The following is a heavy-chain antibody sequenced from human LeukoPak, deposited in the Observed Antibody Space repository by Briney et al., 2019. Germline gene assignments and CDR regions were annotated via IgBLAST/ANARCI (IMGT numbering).Heavy chain of an antibody. Sequence: GGSLRLSCAASGFTVRSKYMSWVRQAPGKGPGWVSVILTGDNTYYSDSVRGRFTISRDHSRNTLYLQMNNLRAEDTAVYYCATELRYVGGYFDYWGQGTLVTVSS. CDR3: ATELRYVGGYFDY. CDR2: ILTGDNT. CDR1: GFTVRSKY. D-gene: IGHD3-9*01. V-gene: IGHV3-53*01. J-gene: IGHJ4*02.